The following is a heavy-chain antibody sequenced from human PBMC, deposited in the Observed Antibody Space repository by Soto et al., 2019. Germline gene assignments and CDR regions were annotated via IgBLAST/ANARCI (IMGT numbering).Heavy chain of an antibody. CDR1: GYSFTSYW. CDR3: AGPHYDILTGYFKGDAFDI. D-gene: IGHD3-9*01. J-gene: IGHJ3*02. Sequence: PGESLKISCKGSGYSFTSYWIGWVRQMPGKGLEWMGIIYPGDSDTRYSPSFQGQVTISADKSISTAYLQWSSLKASDTAMYYCAGPHYDILTGYFKGDAFDIWGQGTRVTVSS. CDR2: IYPGDSDT. V-gene: IGHV5-51*01.